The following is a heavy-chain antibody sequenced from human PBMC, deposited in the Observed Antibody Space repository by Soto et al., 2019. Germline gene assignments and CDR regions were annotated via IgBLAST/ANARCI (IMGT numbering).Heavy chain of an antibody. CDR3: ARLNWDGGY. V-gene: IGHV4-31*03. CDR2: IYYSGST. D-gene: IGHD1-20*01. J-gene: IGHJ4*02. Sequence: LSLPCTVSGGSISSGGYYWTWIRQHPGKGLEWMGYIYYSGSTFYNPSLKSRLTISVDTSKNQFSLNLRSVTAADTAVYYCARLNWDGGYWGQGTLVTVSS. CDR1: GGSISSGGYY.